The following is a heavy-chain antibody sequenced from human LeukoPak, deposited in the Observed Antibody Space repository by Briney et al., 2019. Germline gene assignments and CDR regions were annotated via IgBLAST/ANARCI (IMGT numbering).Heavy chain of an antibody. D-gene: IGHD3-10*01. Sequence: ASAKVSCKASGYTFTSYDINWVRQATGQGLECMGWMNPNSGNTGYAQKFQGRVTMTRNTSISTAYMELSSLRSEDTAVYYCAREMVRGVIGGYFDYWGQGTLVTVSS. J-gene: IGHJ4*02. CDR2: MNPNSGNT. CDR1: GYTFTSYD. V-gene: IGHV1-8*01. CDR3: AREMVRGVIGGYFDY.